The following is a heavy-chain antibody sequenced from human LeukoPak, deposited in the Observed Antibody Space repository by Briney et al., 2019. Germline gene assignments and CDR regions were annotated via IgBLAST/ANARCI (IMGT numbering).Heavy chain of an antibody. Sequence: ASVKVSCKASGYTFTGYYMHWVRQAPGQGLEWMGWISAYNGNTNYAQKLQGRVTMTTDTSTSTAYMELRSLRSDDTAVYYCARERPTDRPRRGGYTPYRAFDIWGQGTMVTVSS. D-gene: IGHD5-24*01. CDR3: ARERPTDRPRRGGYTPYRAFDI. CDR2: ISAYNGNT. V-gene: IGHV1-18*04. J-gene: IGHJ3*02. CDR1: GYTFTGYY.